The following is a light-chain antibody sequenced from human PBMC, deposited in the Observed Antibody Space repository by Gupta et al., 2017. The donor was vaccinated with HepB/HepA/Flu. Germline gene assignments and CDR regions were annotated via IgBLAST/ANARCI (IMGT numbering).Light chain of an antibody. CDR1: QRVTNSQ. CDR3: QQYDSLTWT. Sequence: IVFTQSSGTLSWSPRERATLSCTTNQRVTNSQLSLYQKKPGQAPRLLIYAVYIRATGVPDRVSGSGSGTDFTLTISRLEPEDCAVYYCQQYDSLTWTFGPGTKVEIK. J-gene: IGKJ1*01. V-gene: IGKV3-20*01. CDR2: AVY.